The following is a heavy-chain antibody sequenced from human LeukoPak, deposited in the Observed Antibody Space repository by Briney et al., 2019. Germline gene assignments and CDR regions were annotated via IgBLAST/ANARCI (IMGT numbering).Heavy chain of an antibody. J-gene: IGHJ5*02. D-gene: IGHD1-26*01. CDR3: ARDPDSSYEWGPFDP. V-gene: IGHV6-1*01. Sequence: SQTLSLTCAISGDSVSSNSASWNWIRQSPSRGLEWLGRTYYRSKWSSDYAVSVKSRITINPGTSKNQFSLHLNSVTPEDTAVYYCARDPDSSYEWGPFDPWGQGTLVTVSS. CDR1: GDSVSSNSAS. CDR2: TYYRSKWSS.